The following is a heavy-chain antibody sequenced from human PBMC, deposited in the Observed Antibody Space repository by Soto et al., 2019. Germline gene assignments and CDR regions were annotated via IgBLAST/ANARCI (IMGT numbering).Heavy chain of an antibody. CDR1: GYAFSTYG. CDR3: ARVAAAVWFDP. V-gene: IGHV1-18*01. Sequence: QVQLVQSGAEVKKPGASVKVSCKASGYAFSTYGISWVRQAPGQGLDWMGWVSGYTGNRNYAQKFQDRVTMTTDKSTSTEYMELTSLRSDDTDVYFCARVAAAVWFDPWGQGTLVTVSS. J-gene: IGHJ5*02. D-gene: IGHD6-13*01. CDR2: VSGYTGNR.